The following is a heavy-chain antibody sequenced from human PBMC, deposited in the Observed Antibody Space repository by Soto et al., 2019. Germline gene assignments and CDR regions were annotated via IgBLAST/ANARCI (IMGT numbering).Heavy chain of an antibody. Sequence: GGSLRLSCAASGFTFSSYAMSWVRQAPGKGLEWVSAISGSGGSTYYADSVKGRFTISRDNSKNTLYLQMNSLRAEDTAVYYCAKGPSLVVPAAHRPTAWGQGTMVTVSS. D-gene: IGHD2-2*01. CDR2: ISGSGGST. CDR1: GFTFSSYA. CDR3: AKGPSLVVPAAHRPTA. V-gene: IGHV3-23*01. J-gene: IGHJ3*01.